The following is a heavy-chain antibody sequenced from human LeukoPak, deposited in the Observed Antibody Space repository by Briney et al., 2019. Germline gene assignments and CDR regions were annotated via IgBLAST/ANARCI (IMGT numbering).Heavy chain of an antibody. CDR2: IIPIFGTA. V-gene: IGHV1-69*06. CDR1: GGTFSSYA. J-gene: IGHJ3*02. D-gene: IGHD3-22*01. Sequence: GASVKVSCKASGGTFSSYAISWVRQAPGQGLEWMGGIIPIFGTANYAQKFQGRGTITADKSTSTAYMELSSLRSEDTAVYYCASGYYDSSGYYGIDAFDIWGQGTMVTVSS. CDR3: ASGYYDSSGYYGIDAFDI.